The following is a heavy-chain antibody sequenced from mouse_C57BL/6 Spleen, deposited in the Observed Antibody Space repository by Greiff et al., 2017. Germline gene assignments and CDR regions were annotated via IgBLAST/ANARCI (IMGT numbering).Heavy chain of an antibody. CDR1: GFTFSDYG. CDR2: ISSGSSTI. D-gene: IGHD1-1*01. V-gene: IGHV5-17*01. CDR3: ARSTVVGYYAMDY. Sequence: VQLKESGGGLVKPGGSLKLSCAASGFTFSDYGMHWVRQAPEKGLEWVAYISSGSSTIYYADTVKGRFTISRDNAKNTLFLQMTSLRSEDTAMYYCARSTVVGYYAMDYWGQGTSVTVSS. J-gene: IGHJ4*01.